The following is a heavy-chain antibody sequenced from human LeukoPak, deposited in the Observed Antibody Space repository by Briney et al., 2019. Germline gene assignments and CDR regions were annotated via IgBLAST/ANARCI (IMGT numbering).Heavy chain of an antibody. CDR3: TTDQDLFGVVVPAADY. J-gene: IGHJ4*02. CDR1: GFTFSNAR. D-gene: IGHD2-2*01. V-gene: IGHV3-15*01. Sequence: GGSLRLSCAASGFTFSNARMSWVRQAPGKGLEWVGRIKSKTDGGTTDYAAPVKGRFTISRDDSKNTLYLQMNSLKTEDTAVYYCTTDQDLFGVVVPAADYWGQGTLVTVSS. CDR2: IKSKTDGGTT.